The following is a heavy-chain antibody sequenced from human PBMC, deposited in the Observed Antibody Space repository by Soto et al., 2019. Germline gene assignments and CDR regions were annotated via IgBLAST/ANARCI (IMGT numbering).Heavy chain of an antibody. CDR1: GGTFSNFA. Sequence: ASVKVSCKASGGTFSNFAISWVRQAPGQGLEWMGWISAYNGNTNYAQKLQGRVTMTTDTSTSTAYMELRSLRSDDTAVYYCGRDSMVRGVIMYLYYYGMDVWGQGTTVTVSS. D-gene: IGHD3-10*01. CDR3: GRDSMVRGVIMYLYYYGMDV. V-gene: IGHV1-18*01. CDR2: ISAYNGNT. J-gene: IGHJ6*02.